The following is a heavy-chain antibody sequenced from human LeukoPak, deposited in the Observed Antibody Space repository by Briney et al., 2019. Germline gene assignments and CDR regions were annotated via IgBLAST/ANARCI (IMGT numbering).Heavy chain of an antibody. D-gene: IGHD2-2*02. V-gene: IGHV3-30*18. Sequence: GRSLRLSCAASGFTFSSYGMHWVRQAPGKGLEWVAVISYDGSNKYYADSVKGRFTISRDNSKNTLYLQMNSLRAEDTAVYYCAKDQYFRCSSTSCYNAFDIWGQGTMVTVSS. CDR3: AKDQYFRCSSTSCYNAFDI. J-gene: IGHJ3*02. CDR2: ISYDGSNK. CDR1: GFTFSSYG.